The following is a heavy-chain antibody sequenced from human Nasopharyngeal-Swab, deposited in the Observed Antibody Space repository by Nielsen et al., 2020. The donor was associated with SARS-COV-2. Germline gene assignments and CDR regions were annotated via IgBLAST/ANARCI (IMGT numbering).Heavy chain of an antibody. V-gene: IGHV3-23*01. Sequence: GASLHISCSVSGFTFSNSALCWVRQAPGKALQWVSAISISAATTFYADSVRGRFTISRDNHRNTVYLQMSSLTVEDTAIYYCAKEEVPNDYWGQGTLVTVSS. CDR1: GFTFSNSA. CDR3: AKEEVPNDY. CDR2: ISISAATT. D-gene: IGHD4/OR15-4a*01. J-gene: IGHJ4*02.